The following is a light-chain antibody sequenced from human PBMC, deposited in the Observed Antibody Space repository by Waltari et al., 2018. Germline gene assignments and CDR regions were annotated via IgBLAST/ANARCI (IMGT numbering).Light chain of an antibody. CDR3: QSADSSASYKV. Sequence: SYELSQTPSVSVSPGQTARITCSGDALPKQYAFWSQQRTGQAPVSLIYKDIERPSGIPERFSGSSSGTSVTLTISGVQAEDEADYYCQSADSSASYKVFGGGTKLTVL. V-gene: IGLV3-25*03. CDR2: KDI. J-gene: IGLJ2*01. CDR1: ALPKQY.